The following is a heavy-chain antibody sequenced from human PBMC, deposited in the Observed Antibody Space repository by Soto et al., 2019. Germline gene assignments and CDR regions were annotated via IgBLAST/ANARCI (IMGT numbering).Heavy chain of an antibody. Sequence: PGGSLRLSCAASGFTFSSYWMHWVRQSPGKGLMWVSRINNDGSSRSYADSVKGRFTISRDNAENTLYLQVNSLRAEDTAVYYCSRDATTGYSAAGDYWGQGTLVTVSS. CDR3: SRDATTGYSAAGDY. D-gene: IGHD1-26*01. CDR2: INNDGSSR. V-gene: IGHV3-74*01. CDR1: GFTFSSYW. J-gene: IGHJ4*02.